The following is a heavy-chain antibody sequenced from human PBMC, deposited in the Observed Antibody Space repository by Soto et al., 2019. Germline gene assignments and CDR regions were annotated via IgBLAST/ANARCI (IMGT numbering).Heavy chain of an antibody. V-gene: IGHV4-39*01. CDR3: ARQIGDGSWSLDH. Sequence: PSETLSLTCTVSGGSISSGGYWWGWIRQSPGEGLERIGSIYYTGYTHYSPSLKSRVTLSADTSKDHFSLKLSSVTAADTAVYYCARQIGDGSWSLDHWGQGTLVTVSS. CDR1: GGSISSGGYW. D-gene: IGHD6-13*01. J-gene: IGHJ4*02. CDR2: IYYTGYT.